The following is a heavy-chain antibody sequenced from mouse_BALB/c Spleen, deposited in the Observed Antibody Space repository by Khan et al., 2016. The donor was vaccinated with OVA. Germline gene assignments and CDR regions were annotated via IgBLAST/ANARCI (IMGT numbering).Heavy chain of an antibody. J-gene: IGHJ2*01. CDR3: ARKNGSDFDY. D-gene: IGHD1-1*01. V-gene: IGHV1-20*02. Sequence: EVQLQQSGPELVKPGASVKISCTASGYSFTGYFMNWVLQSHGKSLEWIGRINPHIGEAFYNQKFKGKATLTVAESSSPAHMELRSLASEDSAVYYCARKNGSDFDYWGQGTTLTVSS. CDR1: GYSFTGYF. CDR2: INPHIGEA.